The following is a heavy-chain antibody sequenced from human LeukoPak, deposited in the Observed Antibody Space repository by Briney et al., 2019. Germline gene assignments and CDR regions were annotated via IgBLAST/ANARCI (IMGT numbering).Heavy chain of an antibody. CDR2: SSGTGKTI. V-gene: IGHV3-11*04. J-gene: IGHJ6*03. CDR3: ARVQEGCGGDCSPNYYYFYMDV. D-gene: IGHD2-21*02. CDR1: GFTFSDYY. Sequence: GGSLRLSCAPSGFTFSDYYMTWLRQAPGKGLEWISFSSGTGKTIFYADSVKGRFTVSGDNAKNSLSLQMTSLRVEDTAVYYCARVQEGCGGDCSPNYYYFYMDVWGKGTTVTVSS.